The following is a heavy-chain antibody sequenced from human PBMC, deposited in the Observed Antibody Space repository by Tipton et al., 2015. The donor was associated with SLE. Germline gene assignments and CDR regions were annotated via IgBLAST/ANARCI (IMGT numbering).Heavy chain of an antibody. D-gene: IGHD3-3*01. CDR2: ISAYNGNT. Sequence: QVQLVQSGAKVKKPGASVKVSCKASGYSFTGYYLHWVRQAPGQGLEWMGWISAYNGNTNYAQKLQGRVTMTTDTSTSTAYMELRSLRSDDTAVYYCARGPLTIYYFDYWGQGTLVTVSS. CDR3: ARGPLTIYYFDY. CDR1: GYSFTGYY. J-gene: IGHJ4*02. V-gene: IGHV1-18*04.